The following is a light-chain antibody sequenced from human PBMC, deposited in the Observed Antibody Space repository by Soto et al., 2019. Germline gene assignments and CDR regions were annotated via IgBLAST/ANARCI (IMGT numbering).Light chain of an antibody. Sequence: EIVMTQSPATLSVSPGERATLSCRASQSVSSNLAWYQQKPGQAPRLLIYGASTRATGIPARFSGSGSWTESTLTIRSLQSEDFAVYYCQQYYNWPPWTFGPGTKVDIK. J-gene: IGKJ3*01. V-gene: IGKV3-15*01. CDR2: GAS. CDR3: QQYYNWPPWT. CDR1: QSVSSN.